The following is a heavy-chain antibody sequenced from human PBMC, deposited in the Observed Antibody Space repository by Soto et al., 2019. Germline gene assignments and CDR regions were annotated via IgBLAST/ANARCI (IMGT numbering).Heavy chain of an antibody. V-gene: IGHV3-72*01. CDR1: GFTFSDHY. D-gene: IGHD2-21*02. CDR3: ASLYGGNSYLDY. J-gene: IGHJ4*02. CDR2: TRNKANSYTT. Sequence: EVQLVESGGGLVQPGGSLRLSCAASGFTFSDHYMDWVRQAPGKGLEWVGRTRNKANSYTTEYAASVKGRFTISRDDSKNSLYLQMNSLKTEDTAVYYCASLYGGNSYLDYWGQGTLVTVSS.